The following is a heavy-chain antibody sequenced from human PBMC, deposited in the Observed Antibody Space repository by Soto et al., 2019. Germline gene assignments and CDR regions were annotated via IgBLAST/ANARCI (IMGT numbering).Heavy chain of an antibody. V-gene: IGHV3-73*01. Sequence: EVQLVESGGGLVQPGGSLRLSCAASGFTFSSYEMNWVRQASGKGLEWVGHIRNKPNSYATAYAASVKGRFTISRDDSKNTAYLQMNSLKIEDTAVYYCARQSSRWEDWFDPWGQGTLVTVSS. CDR2: IRNKPNSYAT. D-gene: IGHD6-13*01. J-gene: IGHJ5*02. CDR3: ARQSSRWEDWFDP. CDR1: GFTFSSYE.